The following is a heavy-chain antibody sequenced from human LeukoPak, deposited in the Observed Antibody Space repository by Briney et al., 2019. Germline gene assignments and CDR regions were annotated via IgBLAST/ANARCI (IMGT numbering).Heavy chain of an antibody. V-gene: IGHV3-49*04. Sequence: GGSLRLSCTASGFTFGEHVVSWVRQAPGKGLEWVGLIRSRTFRGTTENAASVEGRFTFSRDDSKSIAYLQMNSLKTEDTVVYYCTREDLYYYYMDVWGKGTTVTVSS. CDR2: IRSRTFRGTT. CDR3: TREDLYYYYMDV. J-gene: IGHJ6*03. CDR1: GFTFGEHV.